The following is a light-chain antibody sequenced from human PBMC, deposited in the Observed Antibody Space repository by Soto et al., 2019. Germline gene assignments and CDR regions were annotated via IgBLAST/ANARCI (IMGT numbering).Light chain of an antibody. CDR1: SSNIGSNT. V-gene: IGLV1-44*01. CDR2: NN. J-gene: IGLJ1*01. Sequence: QSALTQPPSASGTPGQRVTISCSGSSSNIGSNTVNWYQQLPGTAPKLLIYNNQRPSGVPDRFSGSKSGTSASLAISGLQSEDEADYYCAAWDDSLNGLVFGTGTKVTVL. CDR3: AAWDDSLNGLV.